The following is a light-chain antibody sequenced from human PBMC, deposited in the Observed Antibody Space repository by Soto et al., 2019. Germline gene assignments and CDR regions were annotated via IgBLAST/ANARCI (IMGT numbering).Light chain of an antibody. J-gene: IGKJ2*01. CDR1: QSIGNY. V-gene: IGKV3-20*01. Sequence: EIVLTQSPDTLSLSPGERATLSCRASQSIGNYLAWYQQKPGQAPRLLMYGSSSRASGIPDRFSGSGSGTDFTLTISRLEPEDLAVYYCQQYGDSRTFGQGTKLEI. CDR2: GSS. CDR3: QQYGDSRT.